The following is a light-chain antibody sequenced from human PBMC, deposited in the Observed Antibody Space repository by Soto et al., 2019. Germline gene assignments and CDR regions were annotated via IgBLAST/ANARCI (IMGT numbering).Light chain of an antibody. V-gene: IGLV1-44*01. J-gene: IGLJ3*02. CDR3: AAWDESPNVPV. CDR2: SDN. Sequence: QSVLTQPPSASGTPGQRVTISCSGSNSNIGRNTVNWYQQFPGAAPNLLIHSDNQRPSGVPERFSGSRSGTSASLAISGLQSEDEADYYCAAWDESPNVPVFGGGTKLIVL. CDR1: NSNIGRNT.